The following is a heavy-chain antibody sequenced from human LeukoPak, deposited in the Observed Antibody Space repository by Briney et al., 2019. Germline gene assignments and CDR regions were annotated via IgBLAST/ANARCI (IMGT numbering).Heavy chain of an antibody. J-gene: IGHJ6*03. V-gene: IGHV4-4*07. CDR3: AKGDYYNMDV. Sequence: PSETLSLTCTVSGGSISNYFWSWVRQPAGKGLEWIGRIYSTGRSDYNPSLKSRITMSVDTSKNQFSLKLSSVTAADTAVYYCAKGDYYNMDVWGKGTTVTVSS. CDR1: GGSISNYF. CDR2: IYSTGRS.